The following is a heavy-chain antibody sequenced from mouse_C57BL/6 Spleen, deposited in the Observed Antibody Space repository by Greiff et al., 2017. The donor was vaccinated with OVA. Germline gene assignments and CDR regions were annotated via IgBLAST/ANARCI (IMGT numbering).Heavy chain of an antibody. CDR2: IDPSDSYT. J-gene: IGHJ1*03. CDR1: GYTFTSYW. Sequence: QVQLQQPGAELVMPGASVKLSCKASGYTFTSYWMHWVKQRPGQGLEWIGEIDPSDSYTNYNQKFKGKSTLTVDKSSSTAYMQLSSLTSEDSAVYYCARAEILYYGSSGYFDVWGTGTTVTVSS. D-gene: IGHD1-1*01. V-gene: IGHV1-69*01. CDR3: ARAEILYYGSSGYFDV.